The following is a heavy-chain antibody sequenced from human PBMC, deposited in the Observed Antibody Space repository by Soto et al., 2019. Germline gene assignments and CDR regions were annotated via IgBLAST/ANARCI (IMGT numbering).Heavy chain of an antibody. CDR2: INPNSGGT. CDR3: ARTVDTAMVGAFDI. V-gene: IGHV1-2*04. Sequence: ASVKVSCKASGYTFTGYYMHWVRQAPGQGLEWMGWINPNSGGTNYAQKFQGWVTMTRDTSISTAYMELSRLRSDDTAVYYCARTVDTAMVGAFDIWGQGTMATVSS. D-gene: IGHD5-18*01. CDR1: GYTFTGYY. J-gene: IGHJ3*02.